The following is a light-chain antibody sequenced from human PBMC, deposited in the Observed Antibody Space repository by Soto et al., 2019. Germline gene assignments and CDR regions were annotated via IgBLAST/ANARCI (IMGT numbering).Light chain of an antibody. V-gene: IGLV3-21*02. CDR1: NIGRKS. CDR2: DDS. J-gene: IGLJ1*01. Sequence: SYELTQPPSVSVAPGQTARMTCGGNNIGRKSVHWHQQKPGQAPVLVVYDDSDRPSGIPERFSGSNSGNTASLTISGLLTEDEADYYCSSYRQSSSPPFVFGTGTKVTVL. CDR3: SSYRQSSSPPFV.